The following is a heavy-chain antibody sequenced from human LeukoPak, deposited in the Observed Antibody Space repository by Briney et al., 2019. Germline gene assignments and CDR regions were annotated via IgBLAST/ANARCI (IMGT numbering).Heavy chain of an antibody. Sequence: ASVKVSFKASGYTFTSYYMHWVRQAPGQGLEWMGIINPSGGSTSYAQKFQGRVTMTRDTSTSAVYMELSSLRSGDTAVYYCARERTGPDYWGQGTLVTVSS. CDR2: INPSGGST. J-gene: IGHJ4*02. CDR3: ARERTGPDY. V-gene: IGHV1-46*01. CDR1: GYTFTSYY.